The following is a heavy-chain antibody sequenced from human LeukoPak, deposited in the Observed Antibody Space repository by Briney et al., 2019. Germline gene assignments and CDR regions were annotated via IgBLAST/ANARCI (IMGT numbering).Heavy chain of an antibody. J-gene: IGHJ4*02. CDR2: IYYSGST. CDR1: GGSISSSSYY. D-gene: IGHD3-9*01. Sequence: TSETLSLTCTVSGGSISSSSYYWGWIRQPPGKGLEWIGSIYYSGSTYYNPSLKSRVTTSVDTSKSQFSLKLSSVTAADTAVYYCARGDILTGYCLDYWGQGTLVTVSS. CDR3: ARGDILTGYCLDY. V-gene: IGHV4-39*07.